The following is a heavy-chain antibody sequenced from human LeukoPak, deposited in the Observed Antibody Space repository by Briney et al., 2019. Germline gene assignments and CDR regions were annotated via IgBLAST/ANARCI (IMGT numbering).Heavy chain of an antibody. V-gene: IGHV4-59*01. CDR2: ISYSGST. CDR3: AREGTAGTNLNWFDP. J-gene: IGHJ5*02. Sequence: SETLSLTCTVSGGSISSYYWSWIRQPPGKGLEWIGYISYSGSTNFNPSLKSRVTISVDTSKNQFSPKLSSVTAADTAVYYCAREGTAGTNLNWFDPWGQGTLVTVSS. CDR1: GGSISSYY. D-gene: IGHD1-1*01.